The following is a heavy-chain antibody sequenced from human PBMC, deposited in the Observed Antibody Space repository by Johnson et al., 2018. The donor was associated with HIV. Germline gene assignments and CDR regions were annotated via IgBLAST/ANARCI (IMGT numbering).Heavy chain of an antibody. D-gene: IGHD1-26*01. J-gene: IGHJ3*02. Sequence: QVQLVESGGGVVQPGGSLRLSCAASGFTFSSYGMHWVRQAPGKGLEWVAFIRYDGSNKNYADSVKGRFNISRDNSKNTLYLQMNSLRAEDTAVYYCAKDVGESENEEWAFDSWGQWTMVTVSS. CDR2: IRYDGSNK. V-gene: IGHV3-30*02. CDR1: GFTFSSYG. CDR3: AKDVGESENEEWAFDS.